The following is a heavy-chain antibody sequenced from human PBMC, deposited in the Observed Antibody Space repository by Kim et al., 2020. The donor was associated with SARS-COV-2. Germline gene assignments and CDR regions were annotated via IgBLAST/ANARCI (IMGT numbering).Heavy chain of an antibody. CDR2: INYDGGTT. D-gene: IGHD3-3*01. V-gene: IGHV3-74*01. CDR1: GFTFSTYW. Sequence: GGSLRLSCAASGFTFSTYWMHWDRQAPGQGPVWVSRINYDGGTTIYADSVKGRFTISRDNAKNTLYLQMNSLRAEDTAVYYCVSALDWLLYDYWGLGTLVTVSS. J-gene: IGHJ4*02. CDR3: VSALDWLLYDY.